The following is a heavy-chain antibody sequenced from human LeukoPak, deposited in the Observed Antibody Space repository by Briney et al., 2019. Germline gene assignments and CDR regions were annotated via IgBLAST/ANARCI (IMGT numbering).Heavy chain of an antibody. Sequence: PGGSVILSCAASEVTFSSYAMSWVRQAPGKGLEWVAGIRDSGETTYYADSVKGRSTISRENSKKTLYLLMHSLRVEDTAVYYCARTPLPIAVSAAYNWFDPWGQGALVTVSS. CDR2: IRDSGETT. V-gene: IGHV3-23*01. J-gene: IGHJ5*02. CDR1: EVTFSSYA. D-gene: IGHD6-19*01. CDR3: ARTPLPIAVSAAYNWFDP.